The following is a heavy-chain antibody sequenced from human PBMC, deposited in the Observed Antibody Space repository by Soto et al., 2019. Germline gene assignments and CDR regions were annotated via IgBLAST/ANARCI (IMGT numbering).Heavy chain of an antibody. D-gene: IGHD3-22*01. CDR3: ARAHYGPSGYYFDS. CDR2: IYHTGSA. V-gene: IGHV4-30-2*01. Sequence: QVQLQESGSGLVKPSETLSLTCSVSGVSITSGGYSWSWIRQPPRRGLEWIGYIYHTGSASYSPSLKGRVTISVDKSKNQFSLSLNYVTAADTAIYYCARAHYGPSGYYFDSWGQGSLFSISS. J-gene: IGHJ4*02. CDR1: GVSITSGGYS.